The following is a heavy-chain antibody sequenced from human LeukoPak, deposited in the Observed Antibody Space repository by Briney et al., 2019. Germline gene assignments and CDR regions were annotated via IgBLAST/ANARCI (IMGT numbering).Heavy chain of an antibody. V-gene: IGHV1-2*02. Sequence: ASVKVSCKASGYTFTGYYMHWVRQAPGQGLEWMGWINPNSGGTNYAQKFQGRVTMTRDTSISTAYMELSRLRSDDTAVYYCARDRASGTGSYSKKFHYHFDYWGQGTLVTVSS. CDR2: INPNSGGT. D-gene: IGHD1-26*01. CDR3: ARDRASGTGSYSKKFHYHFDY. CDR1: GYTFTGYY. J-gene: IGHJ4*02.